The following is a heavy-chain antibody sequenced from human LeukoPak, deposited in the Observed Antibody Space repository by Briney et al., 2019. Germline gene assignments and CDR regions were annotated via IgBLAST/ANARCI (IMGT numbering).Heavy chain of an antibody. J-gene: IGHJ4*02. CDR2: IYYSGST. V-gene: IGHV4-59*02. Sequence: SETLSLTCTVSGGSVSSYYWSWIRQPPEKGLEWIGYIYYSGSTSYNPSLKSRVSISVDTSNNQFSPKLTSVTAADTAVYYCARVRRSGSYPSYFDYWGQGTLVTVSS. CDR3: ARVRRSGSYPSYFDY. CDR1: GGSVSSYY. D-gene: IGHD3-22*01.